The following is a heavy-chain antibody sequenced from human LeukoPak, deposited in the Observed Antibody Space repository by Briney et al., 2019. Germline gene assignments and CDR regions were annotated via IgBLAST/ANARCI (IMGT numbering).Heavy chain of an antibody. CDR3: ARQPSLCYCSGGTCWFDP. D-gene: IGHD2-15*01. J-gene: IGHJ5*02. CDR2: IFYSGIT. Sequence: SETLSLTCTVSGGSISRSSYYWGWIRHPPGRGLEWNGSIFYSGITYYNPSLKTRVTISVDTSKNQFSLKLTSVTAADTAVYYCARQPSLCYCSGGTCWFDPWGQGTLVTVSS. V-gene: IGHV4-39*01. CDR1: GGSISRSSYY.